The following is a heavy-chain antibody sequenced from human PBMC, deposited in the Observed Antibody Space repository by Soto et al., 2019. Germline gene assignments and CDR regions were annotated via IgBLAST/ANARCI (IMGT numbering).Heavy chain of an antibody. CDR2: IGTAGDT. J-gene: IGHJ6*02. V-gene: IGHV3-13*01. D-gene: IGHD2-2*01. CDR3: ARALSPSAYYYGMDV. Sequence: GGSLRLSCAASGFTFSSYDMRWVRQATGKGLEWVSAIGTAGDTYYPGSVKGRFTISRENAKNSLYLQMNSLRAGDTAVYYCARALSPSAYYYGMDVWGQGTTVTVSS. CDR1: GFTFSSYD.